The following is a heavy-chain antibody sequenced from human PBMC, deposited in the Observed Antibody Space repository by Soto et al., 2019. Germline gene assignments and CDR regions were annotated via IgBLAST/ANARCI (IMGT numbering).Heavy chain of an antibody. D-gene: IGHD3-9*01. CDR3: ARDWLDYDILTCYFAGWFDP. CDR2: ISSSSSTI. CDR1: GFTFSSYS. V-gene: IGHV3-48*01. J-gene: IGHJ5*02. Sequence: EVQLVESGGGLVQPGGSLRLSCAASGFTFSSYSMNWVRQAPGKGLEWVSYISSSSSTIYYADSVKGRFTISRDNAKNSLYLQMNSLRAEDTAVYYCARDWLDYDILTCYFAGWFDPWGQGTLVTVSS.